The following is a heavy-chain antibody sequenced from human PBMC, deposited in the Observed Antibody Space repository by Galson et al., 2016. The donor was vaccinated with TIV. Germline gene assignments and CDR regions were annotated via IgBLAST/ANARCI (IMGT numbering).Heavy chain of an antibody. CDR1: EFTFSNYA. V-gene: IGHV3-23*01. Sequence: SLRLSCAASEFTFSNYAMNWVRQAPGKGLEWVSAISVSGGSTYYADSVKGRFTVSRDNSKNTLYLQMISLRAGDTAPYYCEKGGSGSYWDYGMDLWGQGTTVTVSS. D-gene: IGHD3-10*01. J-gene: IGHJ6*02. CDR3: EKGGSGSYWDYGMDL. CDR2: ISVSGGST.